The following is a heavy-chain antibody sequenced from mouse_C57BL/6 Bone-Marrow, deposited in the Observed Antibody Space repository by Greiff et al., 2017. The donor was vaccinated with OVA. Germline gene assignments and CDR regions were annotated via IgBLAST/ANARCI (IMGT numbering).Heavy chain of an antibody. J-gene: IGHJ2*01. V-gene: IGHV5-6*01. Sequence: EVQLQQSGGDLVKPGGSLKLSCAASGFTFSSYGMSWVRQTPDKRLEWVATISSGGSYTYYPDSVKGRFTISRDNAKNTLYLQMSSLKSEDTAMYYCARSRDYFDYWGQGTTLTVSS. CDR2: ISSGGSYT. CDR1: GFTFSSYG. CDR3: ARSRDYFDY.